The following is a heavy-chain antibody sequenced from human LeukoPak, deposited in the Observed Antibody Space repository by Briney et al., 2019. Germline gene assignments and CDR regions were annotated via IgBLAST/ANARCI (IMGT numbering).Heavy chain of an antibody. D-gene: IGHD3-9*01. J-gene: IGHJ5*02. V-gene: IGHV4-59*01. CDR1: GGSISSYY. CDR2: IYYSGST. CDR3: ARANYDILTGYYYVAWWFDP. Sequence: SETLSLTCTVSGGSISSYYWSWIRQPPGKGLEWIGYIYYSGSTNYNPSLKSRVIISVDTSKNQFSLKLSSVTAADTAVYYCARANYDILTGYYYVAWWFDPWGQGTLVTVSS.